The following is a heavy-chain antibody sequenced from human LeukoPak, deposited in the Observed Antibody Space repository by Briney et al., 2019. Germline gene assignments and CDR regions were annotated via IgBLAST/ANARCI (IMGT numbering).Heavy chain of an antibody. CDR2: IYYSGST. D-gene: IGHD1-26*01. Sequence: PSETLSLTCTVSGGSISSSSYYWSWLRQPPGKGLEWIGYIYYSGSTNYNPSLKSRVTISVDTSKNQFSLKLSSVTAADTAVYYCSGSYLYYYYYYMHVWGKGTTVTISS. V-gene: IGHV4-61*01. CDR3: SGSYLYYYYYYMHV. J-gene: IGHJ6*03. CDR1: GGSISSSSYY.